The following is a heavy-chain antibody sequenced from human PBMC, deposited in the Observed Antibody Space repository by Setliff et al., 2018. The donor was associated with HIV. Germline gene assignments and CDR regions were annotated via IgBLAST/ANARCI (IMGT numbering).Heavy chain of an antibody. CDR3: ARRHGSGSLDAFDI. D-gene: IGHD3-10*01. Sequence: SETLSLTCAVYGGSFSGYYWSWIRQPPGKGLEWIGEINHSRSTNYNPSLKSRVTISVDTSKNQFSLKLSPVTAADTAVYYCARRHGSGSLDAFDIWGQGTMVTVSS. CDR2: INHSRST. CDR1: GGSFSGYY. J-gene: IGHJ3*02. V-gene: IGHV4-34*01.